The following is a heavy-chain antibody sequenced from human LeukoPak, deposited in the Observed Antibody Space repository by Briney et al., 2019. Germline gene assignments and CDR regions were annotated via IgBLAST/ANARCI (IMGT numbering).Heavy chain of an antibody. CDR2: VYTSGST. CDR1: GGSISSGSYY. Sequence: SQTLSLTCTVSGGSISSGSYYWSWIRQPAGKGLEWIGRVYTSGSTNYNPSLKSRVTMSIDTSKNQFSLEVSSVTAADTAVYYCARAPGYCSTTSCEYYYYMDVWGKGTTVTVS. CDR3: ARAPGYCSTTSCEYYYYMDV. V-gene: IGHV4-61*02. J-gene: IGHJ6*03. D-gene: IGHD2-2*01.